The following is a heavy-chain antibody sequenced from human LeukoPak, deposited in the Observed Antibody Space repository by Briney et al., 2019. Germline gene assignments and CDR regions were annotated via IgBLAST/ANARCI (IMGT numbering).Heavy chain of an antibody. Sequence: ASVKVSCKASGYRFSSNGISWVRQAPGQGLEWVGWVSTYNSDTNYAPKFQGRVSMTEDTSTDTAYMELSSLRSEDTAVYYCAAGGIYSLLDYWGQGTLVTVSS. CDR1: GYRFSSNG. CDR2: VSTYNSDT. CDR3: AAGGIYSLLDY. D-gene: IGHD1-26*01. V-gene: IGHV1-18*01. J-gene: IGHJ4*02.